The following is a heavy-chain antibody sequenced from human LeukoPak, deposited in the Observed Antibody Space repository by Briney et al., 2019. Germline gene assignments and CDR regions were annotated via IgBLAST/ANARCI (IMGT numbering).Heavy chain of an antibody. CDR1: GGTFSSYA. J-gene: IGHJ5*02. Sequence: SVKVSCKASGGTFSSYAISWVRQAPGQGLEWMGGIVPIFGTANYAQKFQGRVTITADESTSTAYMELSSLRSEDTAVYYCARDSSSPGRYCSSTSCYFNWFDPWGQGTLVTVSS. CDR2: IVPIFGTA. D-gene: IGHD2-2*01. V-gene: IGHV1-69*01. CDR3: ARDSSSPGRYCSSTSCYFNWFDP.